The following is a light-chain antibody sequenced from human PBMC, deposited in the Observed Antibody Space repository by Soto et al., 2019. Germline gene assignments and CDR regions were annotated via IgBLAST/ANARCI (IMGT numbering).Light chain of an antibody. CDR1: SSDVGGYDY. V-gene: IGLV2-14*01. CDR3: SSFTSSGTL. CDR2: EVS. Sequence: QSVLTQPATVSGSPGQPITISCTGTSSDVGGYDYVSWYQQHPGKVPKIIIYEVSIRASGVSNRFSASKSANTASLTISGLQPEDEADYYCSSFTSSGTLFGGGTKVTVL. J-gene: IGLJ3*02.